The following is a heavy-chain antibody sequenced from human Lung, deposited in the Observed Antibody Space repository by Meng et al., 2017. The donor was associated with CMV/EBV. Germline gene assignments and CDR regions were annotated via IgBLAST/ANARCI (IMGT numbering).Heavy chain of an antibody. J-gene: IGHJ4*02. CDR2: ISSSGSTI. CDR3: ARARRVAGDYFDY. V-gene: IGHV3-48*04. Sequence: GESLKISCAASGFTFSSYAMSWVRQAPGKGLEWVSYISSSGSTIYYADSVKGRFTISRDNTKNSLYLQMNSLRAEDTAVYYCARARRVAGDYFDYWGQGTLVTVSS. D-gene: IGHD3-3*01. CDR1: GFTFSSYA.